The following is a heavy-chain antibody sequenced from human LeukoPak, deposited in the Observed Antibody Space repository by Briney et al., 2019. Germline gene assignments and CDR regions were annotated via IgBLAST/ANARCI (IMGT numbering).Heavy chain of an antibody. CDR2: IIPIFGTA. J-gene: IGHJ3*02. V-gene: IGHV1-69*05. CDR1: GGTFSSYA. D-gene: IGHD1-26*01. CDR3: ASSWSYAFDI. Sequence: SMKVSCKASGGTFSSYAISWVRQAPGQGLEWMGGIIPIFGTANYAQKFQGRVTMTRDTSISTAYMVLSRLRSDDTAVHYCASSWSYAFDIWGQGTMVTVSS.